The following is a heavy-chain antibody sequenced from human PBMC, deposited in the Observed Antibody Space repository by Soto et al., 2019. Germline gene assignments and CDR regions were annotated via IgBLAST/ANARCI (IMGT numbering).Heavy chain of an antibody. J-gene: IGHJ4*02. CDR3: ARAPRGNYGYPSYFDY. Sequence: SETLSLTCTVSGGSISSGDYYWSWIRQPPGKGLEWIGDIYYSGSTNYTPSLKSRVTISVETSKNQFSLKLSSVTAADTAVYYCARAPRGNYGYPSYFDYWGQGTLVTVSA. CDR2: IYYSGST. V-gene: IGHV4-61*08. CDR1: GGSISSGDYY. D-gene: IGHD3-10*01.